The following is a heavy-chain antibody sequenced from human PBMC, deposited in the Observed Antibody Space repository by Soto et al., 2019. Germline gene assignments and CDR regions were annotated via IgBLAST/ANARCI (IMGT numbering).Heavy chain of an antibody. D-gene: IGHD6-19*01. V-gene: IGHV1-24*01. CDR3: ATDPSGVAVAGQFDY. J-gene: IGHJ4*02. CDR2: FDPEDGET. Sequence: ASVKVSCKVSGYTLTELSMHWVRQAPGKGLEWMGGFDPEDGETIYAQKFQGRVTMTEDTSTDTAYMELSSLRSEDTAVYYCATDPSGVAVAGQFDYWGQGTLVTVSS. CDR1: GYTLTELS.